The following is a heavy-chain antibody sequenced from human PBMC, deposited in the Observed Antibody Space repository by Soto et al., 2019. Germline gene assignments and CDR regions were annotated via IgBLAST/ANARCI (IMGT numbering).Heavy chain of an antibody. J-gene: IGHJ5*02. CDR3: ARGGYYGDTTEEFDP. CDR2: ISAYNGNT. V-gene: IGHV1-18*01. Sequence: ASVKVSCKASGYTFTSYGISWVRQAPGQGLEWMGWISAYNGNTNYAQKLQGRVTMTTDTSTSTAYMELRSLRSDDTAVYYCARGGYYGDTTEEFDPWGQGTLVTVSS. CDR1: GYTFTSYG. D-gene: IGHD4-17*01.